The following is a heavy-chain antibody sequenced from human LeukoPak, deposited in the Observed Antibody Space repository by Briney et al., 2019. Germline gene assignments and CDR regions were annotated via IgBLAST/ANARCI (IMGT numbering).Heavy chain of an antibody. CDR1: GFTFSTHA. CDR3: AIDATGRGTISCYWSY. V-gene: IGHV3-23*01. D-gene: IGHD2-2*01. J-gene: IGHJ4*02. CDR2: ISGSGGST. Sequence: GGSLRLSCAASGFTFSTHAMSWARQAPGKGLEWVSTISGSGGSTYYADSVKGRFTISRDNSKNTLYLRMNSLRADDTAVYYCAIDATGRGTISCYWSYWGQGPLVTVSS.